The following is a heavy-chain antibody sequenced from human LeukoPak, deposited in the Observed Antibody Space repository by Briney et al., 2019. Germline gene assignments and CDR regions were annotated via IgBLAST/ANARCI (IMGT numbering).Heavy chain of an antibody. CDR2: INPNSGGT. D-gene: IGHD2-15*01. Sequence: ASVKVSCKASGYTFTGYYMHWVRQAPGQGLEWMGWINPNSGGTNYAQKFQGRVTMTRDTSISTAYMELSRLRSDDTAVYYCARAEGGGYSYYYDYYYMDGWGKGTTVTVSS. CDR1: GYTFTGYY. CDR3: ARAEGGGYSYYYDYYYMDG. J-gene: IGHJ6*03. V-gene: IGHV1-2*02.